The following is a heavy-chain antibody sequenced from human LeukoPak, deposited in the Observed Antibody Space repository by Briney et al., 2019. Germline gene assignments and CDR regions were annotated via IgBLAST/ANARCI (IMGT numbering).Heavy chain of an antibody. Sequence: GGSLRLSCAASGFTFSSYWMSWVRQAPGKGLEWVANIKQDGSEKYYVDSVKGRFTISRDNAKNSLYLQMNSLRAEDTAVYYCARGQGYDFWSGYFDYWSQGTLVTVSS. CDR2: IKQDGSEK. J-gene: IGHJ4*02. CDR1: GFTFSSYW. D-gene: IGHD3-3*01. CDR3: ARGQGYDFWSGYFDY. V-gene: IGHV3-7*01.